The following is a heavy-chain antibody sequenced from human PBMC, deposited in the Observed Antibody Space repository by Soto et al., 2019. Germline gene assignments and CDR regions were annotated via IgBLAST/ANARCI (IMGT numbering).Heavy chain of an antibody. CDR2: IYYSGST. CDR3: ARALGWGNSVGNYYYGMDV. Sequence: QVQLQESGPGLVKPSETLSLTCTVSGGSISSYYWSWIRQPPGKGLEWIGYIYYSGSTNYNPSLKSRVTISVDTSKNQFSLKLSSVTAADTAVYYCARALGWGNSVGNYYYGMDVWGQGTTVTVSS. J-gene: IGHJ6*02. CDR1: GGSISSYY. D-gene: IGHD2-21*01. V-gene: IGHV4-59*08.